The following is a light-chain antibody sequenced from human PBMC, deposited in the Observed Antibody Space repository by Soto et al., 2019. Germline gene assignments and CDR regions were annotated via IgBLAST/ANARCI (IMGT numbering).Light chain of an antibody. CDR1: ALPKQY. J-gene: IGLJ2*01. CDR2: KDS. CDR3: QSADSTGTYVV. V-gene: IGLV3-25*03. Sequence: SYELTQPSSVSVSPGQTARITCSGDALPKQYAYWYQQKPGQAPVLVIYKDSERPSGIPERFSGSSSGTTITLTISGVQAEDEADYYCQSADSTGTYVVFGGGTKVTVL.